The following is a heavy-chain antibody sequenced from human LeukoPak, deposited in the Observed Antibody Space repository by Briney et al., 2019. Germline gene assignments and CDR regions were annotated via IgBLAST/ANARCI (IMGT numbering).Heavy chain of an antibody. V-gene: IGHV3-7*01. CDR3: AGDVTTVTVVRDY. Sequence: GGSLRLSCAASGFTFSSYWMSWVRQAPGKGLEWVANIKQDGSEKYYVDSVKGRFTISRDNAKNSLYLQMNSLRAEDTAVYYCAGDVTTVTVVRDYWGQGTLVTVSS. CDR1: GFTFSSYW. J-gene: IGHJ4*02. D-gene: IGHD4-17*01. CDR2: IKQDGSEK.